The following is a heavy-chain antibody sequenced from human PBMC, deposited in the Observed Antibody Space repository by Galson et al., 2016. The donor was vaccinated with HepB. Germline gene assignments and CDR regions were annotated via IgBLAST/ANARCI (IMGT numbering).Heavy chain of an antibody. J-gene: IGHJ4*02. D-gene: IGHD6-19*01. V-gene: IGHV4-39*01. CDR2: LYYGGNT. CDR3: AKHGTLAAS. Sequence: ETLSLTCNVSGGSISTSSSYWAWIRQPPGKGLEWIGSLYYGGNTDYNTSLKSRVTLSVDTSKNQFSLKMNSVTVADTAVYYCAKHGTLAASWGQGTLVIVSS. CDR1: GGSISTSSSY.